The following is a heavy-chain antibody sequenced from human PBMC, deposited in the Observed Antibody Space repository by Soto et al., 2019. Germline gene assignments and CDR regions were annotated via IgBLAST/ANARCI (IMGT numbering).Heavy chain of an antibody. CDR3: ARFGGNYDFWSGYRYGMDV. J-gene: IGHJ6*02. V-gene: IGHV1-2*04. CDR1: GYTFTGYY. D-gene: IGHD3-3*01. Sequence: ASVKVSCKASGYTFTGYYMHWVRQAPGQGLEWMGWINPNSGGTNYAQKFQGWVTMTRDTSISTAYMELSRLRSDDTAVYYCARFGGNYDFWSGYRYGMDVWGQGTTVTVSS. CDR2: INPNSGGT.